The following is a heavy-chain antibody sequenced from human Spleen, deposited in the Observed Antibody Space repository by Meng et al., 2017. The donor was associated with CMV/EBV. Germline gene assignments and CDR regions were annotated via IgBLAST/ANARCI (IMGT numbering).Heavy chain of an antibody. Sequence: GESLKISCVASGFRFSDYEMNWVRQAPGKGLEWLSYITGYNLIHYADSVKGRFTVSRDNARNSLYLQMNSLRAEDTALYYCARDFYYGPSNFDYWGQGTLVTVSS. D-gene: IGHD3-22*01. J-gene: IGHJ4*02. CDR1: GFRFSDYE. CDR3: ARDFYYGPSNFDY. CDR2: ITGYNLI. V-gene: IGHV3-69-1*01.